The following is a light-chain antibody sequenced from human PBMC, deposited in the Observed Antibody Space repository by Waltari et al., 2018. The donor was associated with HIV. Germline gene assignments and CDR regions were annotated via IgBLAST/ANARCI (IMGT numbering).Light chain of an antibody. CDR2: EVS. CDR3: TSYTTSITYV. J-gene: IGLJ1*01. Sequence: QSALTQPASVSGSPGQSITIPCTGTRSDVGAYKFVSWYQQNPGKAPKLIIYEVSNRPSGVPNRFSASKSGNTASLTISGLQAEDEADYYCTSYTTSITYVFGTGTKVTVL. V-gene: IGLV2-14*01. CDR1: RSDVGAYKF.